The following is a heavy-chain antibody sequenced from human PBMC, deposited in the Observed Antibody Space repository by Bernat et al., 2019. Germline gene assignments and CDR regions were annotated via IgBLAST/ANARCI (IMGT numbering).Heavy chain of an antibody. Sequence: EVQLVESGGALVQPGGSLRLSCAASGFPFSSYSMNWVRQAPGKGLEWVSYISRSSSTIFYADSVKGRFTISRDNAKNSLYLQMNSLRDEDTAVYYCARDTYYESSGFYPYWGQGTLVTVSS. J-gene: IGHJ4*02. CDR1: GFPFSSYS. V-gene: IGHV3-48*02. D-gene: IGHD3-22*01. CDR3: ARDTYYESSGFYPY. CDR2: ISRSSSTI.